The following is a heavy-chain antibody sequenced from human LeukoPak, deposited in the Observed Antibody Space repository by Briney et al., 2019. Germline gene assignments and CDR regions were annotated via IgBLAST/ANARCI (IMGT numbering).Heavy chain of an antibody. D-gene: IGHD5-24*01. Sequence: SETLSLTCTVSGDSISSYYWSWIRQPPGKGLEWIGYIYSSGSTNYNPSLKSRVTISVDTSNNQFSLKLSSVTAADTAVYYCARDGYNFYFDYWGQGALVTVSS. CDR1: GDSISSYY. CDR2: IYSSGST. CDR3: ARDGYNFYFDY. V-gene: IGHV4-59*01. J-gene: IGHJ4*02.